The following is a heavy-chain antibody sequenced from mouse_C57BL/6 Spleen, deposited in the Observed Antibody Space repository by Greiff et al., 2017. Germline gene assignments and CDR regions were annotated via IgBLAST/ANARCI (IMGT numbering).Heavy chain of an antibody. CDR1: GFSLTSYG. J-gene: IGHJ3*01. D-gene: IGHD2-2*01. Sequence: VHLVEPGPGLVQPSQSLSITCTVSGFSLTSYGVHWVRQSPGQGLEWLGVIWRGGSTDYNEAFISKLSISKDNSTSQVFFKMNRLQAEDTAIYYYASALYYGYMAWFAYWGQGTLVTVSA. CDR2: IWRGGST. CDR3: ASALYYGYMAWFAY. V-gene: IGHV2-2*01.